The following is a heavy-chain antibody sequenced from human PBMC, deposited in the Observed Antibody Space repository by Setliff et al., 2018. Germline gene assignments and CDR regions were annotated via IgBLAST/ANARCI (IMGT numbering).Heavy chain of an antibody. Sequence: KASETLSLTCNVSGGSISSSIYYWGWIRQSPGKGLDWIGTVDHSGNTFYNPSLKSRVTISVDTSKNQLSLKLASVTAADTAVYYCARRDSTGYYGYSFDFWGQGTLVTVYS. CDR3: ARRDSTGYYGYSFDF. J-gene: IGHJ4*02. CDR2: VDHSGNT. D-gene: IGHD3-22*01. V-gene: IGHV4-39*01. CDR1: GGSISSSIYY.